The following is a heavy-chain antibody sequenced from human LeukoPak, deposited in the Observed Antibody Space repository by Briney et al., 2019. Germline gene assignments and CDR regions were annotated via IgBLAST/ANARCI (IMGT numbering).Heavy chain of an antibody. CDR2: IISSGSTI. J-gene: IGHJ4*02. CDR3: ARLEYYYVSGNYYKLFDY. D-gene: IGHD3-10*01. V-gene: IGHV3-48*02. CDR1: GFTSSSYN. Sequence: PGRSLSLSCAASGFTSSSYNMNWARQAPAKTLERVSNIISSGSTIYFADSVKGRFTISRDDAKNSLYLQMNSLRDEDTAVYYCARLEYYYVSGNYYKLFDYWGQGTLVTVCS.